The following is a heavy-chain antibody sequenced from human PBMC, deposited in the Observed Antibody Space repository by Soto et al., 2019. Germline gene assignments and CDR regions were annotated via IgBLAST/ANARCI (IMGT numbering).Heavy chain of an antibody. J-gene: IGHJ6*02. D-gene: IGHD6-13*01. CDR1: GYIFTSYW. V-gene: IGHV5-51*01. CDR3: ARLIAAATQGGYYYYGMDV. Sequence: AESLKISCKGSGYIFTSYWIGWVRQMPGKGLEWMGIIYPGDSDTRYSPSFQGQVTISADKSISTAYLQWSSLKASDTAMYYCARLIAAATQGGYYYYGMDVWGQGTTVTVSS. CDR2: IYPGDSDT.